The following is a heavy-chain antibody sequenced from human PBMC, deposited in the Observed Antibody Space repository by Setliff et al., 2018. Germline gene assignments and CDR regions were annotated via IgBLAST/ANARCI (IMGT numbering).Heavy chain of an antibody. D-gene: IGHD5-18*01. CDR2: VSYSGDNT. CDR3: AKDLQANSYGYYFDF. CDR1: GFTFTSYG. Sequence: GGSLRLSCAASGFTFTSYGMTWVRQAPGKGLEWVSGVSYSGDNTYYADSVKGRFTISRDNSKNTLYLQMNSLRAEDTALYYCAKDLQANSYGYYFDFWGQGTLVTVS. V-gene: IGHV3-23*01. J-gene: IGHJ4*02.